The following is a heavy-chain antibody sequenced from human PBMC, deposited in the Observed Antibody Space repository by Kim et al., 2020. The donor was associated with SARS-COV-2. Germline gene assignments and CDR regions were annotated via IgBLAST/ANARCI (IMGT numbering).Heavy chain of an antibody. D-gene: IGHD5-18*01. CDR1: GFTFSNAW. CDR2: IKSKTDGGTT. V-gene: IGHV3-15*01. CDR3: TTTYFSKREDLERGYGYGYDFSYYYGMDV. Sequence: GGSLRLSCAASGFTFSNAWMSWVRQAPGKGLEWVGRIKSKTDGGTTDYAAPVKGRFTISRDDSKNTLYLQMNSLKTEDTAVYYCTTTYFSKREDLERGYGYGYDFSYYYGMDVWGQGTTGTVSS. J-gene: IGHJ6*02.